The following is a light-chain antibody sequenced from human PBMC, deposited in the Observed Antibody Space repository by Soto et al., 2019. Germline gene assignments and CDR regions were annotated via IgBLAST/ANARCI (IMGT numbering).Light chain of an antibody. V-gene: IGLV2-14*01. CDR2: EVS. CDR3: SSYTSISTRV. J-gene: IGLJ3*02. CDR1: SSDVGSYNY. Sequence: QSVLTQPASVSGSPGQSITISCTGTSSDVGSYNYVSWYQQHPGKAPKLMIYEVSNRPSGVSNRFSGSKSGNKASLTISGLHAEYEANYYCSSYTSISTRVFGGGTQLTVL.